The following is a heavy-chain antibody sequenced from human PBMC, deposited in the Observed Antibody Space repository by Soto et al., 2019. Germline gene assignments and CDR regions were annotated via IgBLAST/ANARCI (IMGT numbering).Heavy chain of an antibody. CDR3: SSDRSVGRTLYDYLES. CDR1: GFSFGTYA. J-gene: IGHJ4*02. D-gene: IGHD5-12*01. Sequence: EVQLEESGGDLVQPGGSLRLSCTGSGFSFGTYAMNWVRQAPGKGLEWVSYISASSAAIDYADSVKGRFTVVRDNAKNSLFLQMNSLIDEDTALYSCSSDRSVGRTLYDYLESWGQGTLVTVSS. CDR2: ISASSAAI. V-gene: IGHV3-48*02.